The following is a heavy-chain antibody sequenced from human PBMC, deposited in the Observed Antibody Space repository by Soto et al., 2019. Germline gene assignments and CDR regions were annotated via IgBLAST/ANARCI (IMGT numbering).Heavy chain of an antibody. J-gene: IGHJ5*02. CDR2: MYFGGSF. CDR3: ARSYYDSTGFAVDP. Sequence: QMQLQASGPGLVKPSENLSLTCNVSGASVSHGYWSWIRQPPGKGLEWIGFMYFGGSFNYNPSLTSRATISVETSKNQFSMKLTSVTASDTAVYYYARSYYDSTGFAVDPWGQGTLVTVS. V-gene: IGHV4-59*02. D-gene: IGHD3-22*01. CDR1: GASVSHGY.